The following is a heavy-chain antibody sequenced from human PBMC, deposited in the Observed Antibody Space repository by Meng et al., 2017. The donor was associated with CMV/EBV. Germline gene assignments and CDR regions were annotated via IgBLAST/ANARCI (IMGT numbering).Heavy chain of an antibody. D-gene: IGHD5-24*01. CDR1: GGTFSSYA. J-gene: IGHJ4*02. Sequence: QVQRGQAVAEVKKPGSSVKVSCKASGGTFSSYAISWVRQAPGQGLEWMGGIIPIFGTANYAQKFQGRVTITADESTSTAYMELSSLRSEDTAVYYCARMPRDGYNYIDYWGQGTLVTVSS. CDR3: ARMPRDGYNYIDY. CDR2: IIPIFGTA. V-gene: IGHV1-69*12.